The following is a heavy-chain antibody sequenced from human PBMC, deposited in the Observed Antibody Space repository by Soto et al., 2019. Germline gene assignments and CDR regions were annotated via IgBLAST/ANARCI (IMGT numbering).Heavy chain of an antibody. CDR3: ARDSSGRQYYGMDV. D-gene: IGHD3-22*01. CDR2: ITTTSSTM. V-gene: IGHV3-48*02. Sequence: GSLRLSCTPSGFIFSDYSMDCLRQSPGKVLWWISYITTTSSTMYYADSVEGRFTISRDNAKNSQYLQMNSLRDEDTAVYYCARDSSGRQYYGMDVWGQGTTVTVSS. CDR1: GFIFSDYS. J-gene: IGHJ6*02.